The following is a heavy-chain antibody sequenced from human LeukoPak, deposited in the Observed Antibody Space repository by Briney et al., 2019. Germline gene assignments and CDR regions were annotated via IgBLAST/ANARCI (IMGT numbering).Heavy chain of an antibody. CDR2: ISSSGVTI. D-gene: IGHD3-22*01. V-gene: IGHV3-48*03. CDR3: ARDVGGLYDSSGYYYDS. J-gene: IGHJ5*01. CDR1: GFTFSSYE. Sequence: QPGGSLRLSCAASGFTFSSYEMNWVRQSPGKGLEWLSSISSSGVTIFYADAVKRRFTISRDNAKNSLFLQMNPMRAEDTAIYYCARDVGGLYDSSGYYYDSWGQGTLVTVSS.